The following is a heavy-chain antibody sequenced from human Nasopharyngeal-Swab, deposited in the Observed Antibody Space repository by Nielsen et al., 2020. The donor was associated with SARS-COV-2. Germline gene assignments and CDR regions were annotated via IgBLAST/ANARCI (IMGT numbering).Heavy chain of an antibody. CDR1: GYTLSNFA. CDR3: ARGPFAGGPCSGGSCYSDY. Sequence: ASVKVSCNASGYTLSNFAMSWVRQAPGQGLQWMGWVNTKTANPTYAPGFTGRFVFSLDTSVSTAYLQISSLQAEDTAVYYCARGPFAGGPCSGGSCYSDYWGQGTPVTVSS. J-gene: IGHJ4*02. V-gene: IGHV7-4-1*02. CDR2: VNTKTANP. D-gene: IGHD2-15*01.